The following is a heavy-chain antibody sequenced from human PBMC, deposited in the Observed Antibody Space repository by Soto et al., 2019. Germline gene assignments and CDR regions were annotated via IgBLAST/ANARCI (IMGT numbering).Heavy chain of an antibody. D-gene: IGHD3-10*01. CDR3: ARDIFWGGFGESNWLDP. CDR2: IDVGSGNA. J-gene: IGHJ5*02. V-gene: IGHV1-58*01. CDR1: GFTFSSSA. Sequence: ASVKVSCKTAGFTFSSSAVHWVRQARGHRLQWIGWIDVGSGNANYAQMLQERIGISRDMSTSTAYMELRSLRPEDTAVYYCARDIFWGGFGESNWLDPWGQGTLVTVSS.